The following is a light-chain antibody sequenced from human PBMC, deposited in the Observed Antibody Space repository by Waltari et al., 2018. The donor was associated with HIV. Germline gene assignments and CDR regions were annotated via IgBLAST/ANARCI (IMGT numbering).Light chain of an antibody. J-gene: IGKJ1*01. CDR3: MHGQQTPV. V-gene: IGKV2-28*01. CDR2: LAS. Sequence: DIAMIQSPDSLAVSPGEPASISCRSSLSLLHNNGHNYLDWYIQRPGQAPELLIYLASRRASGVPDRIAGSGSGTDFILKISRVEPEDVGVYYCMHGQQTPVFGQGTQVEV. CDR1: LSLLHNNGHNY.